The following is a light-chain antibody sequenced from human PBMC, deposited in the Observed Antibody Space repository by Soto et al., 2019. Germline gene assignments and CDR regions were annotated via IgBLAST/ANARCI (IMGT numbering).Light chain of an antibody. CDR1: QSINSRY. CDR3: QQYGSSPGFT. Sequence: EIGLTQSPGTLSLSPGERATLSCRASQSINSRYLAWYQQKPGQAPRLLIYGASSRAPGIPDRFSGSGSGTDFTLTISRLEPEDFAVYYCQQYGSSPGFTFGPGTIVDIK. J-gene: IGKJ3*01. V-gene: IGKV3-20*01. CDR2: GAS.